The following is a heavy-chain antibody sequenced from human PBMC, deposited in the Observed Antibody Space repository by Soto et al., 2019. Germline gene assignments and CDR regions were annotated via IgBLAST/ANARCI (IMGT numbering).Heavy chain of an antibody. CDR3: ARGSPGPVDH. V-gene: IGHV1-8*02. J-gene: IGHJ4*02. CDR2: MNPYIVDT. D-gene: IGHD3-10*01. CDR1: GYTFTNFH. Sequence: QVQLVQSGAEVRKPGASVKVSCKASGYTFTNFHFNWVRQATGQGLEWIGGMNPYIVDTGYAQNFQGRVTMPRDTSINTAYMEMTSLTSDDTAVYYCARGSPGPVDHWGQGTPVTVSS.